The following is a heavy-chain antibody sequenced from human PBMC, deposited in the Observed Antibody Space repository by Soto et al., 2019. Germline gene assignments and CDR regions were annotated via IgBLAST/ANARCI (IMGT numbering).Heavy chain of an antibody. CDR1: GYTFTSYD. D-gene: IGHD2-2*01. J-gene: IGHJ5*02. CDR2: MNPNSGNT. V-gene: IGHV1-8*01. CDR3: ARSTYQLLYWFDP. Sequence: ASVKVSCKASGYTFTSYDINWGRQATGQGLEWMGWMNPNSGNTGYAQKFQARVTMTRNTSVSTAYMELSSLRSEDTAVYYCARSTYQLLYWFDPWGQGTLVTVSS.